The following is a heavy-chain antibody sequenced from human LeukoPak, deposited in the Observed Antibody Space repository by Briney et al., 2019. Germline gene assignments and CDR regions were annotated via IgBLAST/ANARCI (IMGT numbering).Heavy chain of an antibody. Sequence: SGTLSLPCTGSGGSFSSSSYYLGWVRPPPRKGVGGVGGIFYSGSTYYNPSLKSRVTISVDTSKNQFSLKLSSVTAADTAVYYCARHVRIHAGSYYNNYNWFDPWGQGTLVTVSS. J-gene: IGHJ5*02. V-gene: IGHV4-39*01. CDR3: ARHVRIHAGSYYNNYNWFDP. CDR2: IFYSGST. CDR1: GGSFSSSSYY. D-gene: IGHD3-10*01.